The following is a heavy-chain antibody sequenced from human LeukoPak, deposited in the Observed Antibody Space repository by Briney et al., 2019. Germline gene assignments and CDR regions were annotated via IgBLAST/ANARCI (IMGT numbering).Heavy chain of an antibody. CDR3: ARDHEQVVQLDAFDI. CDR2: ISSSSTYI. Sequence: GGSLRLSCAASGFTFSTYSMNWVRQAPGKGLEWVSSISSSSTYIHYADSVKGRFTISRDDAKNSLYLQMNSLRAEDPAVYYCARDHEQVVQLDAFDIWGQGTMVTVSS. D-gene: IGHD1-1*01. CDR1: GFTFSTYS. J-gene: IGHJ3*02. V-gene: IGHV3-21*01.